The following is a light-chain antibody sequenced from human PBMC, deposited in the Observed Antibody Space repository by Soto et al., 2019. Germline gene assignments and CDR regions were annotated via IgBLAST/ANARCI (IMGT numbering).Light chain of an antibody. CDR1: SSNIGSNT. V-gene: IGLV1-44*01. CDR2: SNN. J-gene: IGLJ2*01. CDR3: AACDDSLNEV. Sequence: QSVLTQPPSASGTPGQRVTISCSGSSSNIGSNTVNWYQQLPGTAPKLVIYSNNRRPSGVPDRFSGSKSGTSASLAISGRQSEDEADYYGAACDDSLNEVFGGGTKRTVL.